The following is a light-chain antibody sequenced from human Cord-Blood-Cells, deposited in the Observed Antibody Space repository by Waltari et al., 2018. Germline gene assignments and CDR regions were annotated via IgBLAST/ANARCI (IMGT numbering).Light chain of an antibody. J-gene: IGLJ3*02. V-gene: IGLV3-21*04. CDR3: QVWDSSSDLWV. CDR1: NIGSKS. Sequence: SYVLTRPPSVSVAPGKTARITCGGNNIGSKSVHWYQQKPGQAPVLVIYYDSDRPSGIPERFSGSNSGNTATLTISRVEAGDEADYYCQVWDSSSDLWVFGGGTKLTVL. CDR2: YDS.